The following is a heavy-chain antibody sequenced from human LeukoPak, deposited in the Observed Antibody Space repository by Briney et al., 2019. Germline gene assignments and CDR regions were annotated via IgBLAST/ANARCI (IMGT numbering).Heavy chain of an antibody. J-gene: IGHJ3*02. CDR3: ARGFVVRGVSPIRPPLSGAFHI. Sequence: APVKVSCKASGYTFTAYYMHWVRQAPGQGLEWMGWINPNSGGTNYAQKFQGRVTMTRDTSISTAYMDLSGLRSDDTAVYYCARGFVVRGVSPIRPPLSGAFHIWGQGTMVTVSS. CDR2: INPNSGGT. CDR1: GYTFTAYY. V-gene: IGHV1-2*02. D-gene: IGHD3-10*01.